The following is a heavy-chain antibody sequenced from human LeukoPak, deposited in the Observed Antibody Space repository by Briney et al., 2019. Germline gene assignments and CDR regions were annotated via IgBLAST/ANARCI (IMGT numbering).Heavy chain of an antibody. CDR1: GYSNSSGYY. CDR3: AIDGDGYNDFDY. V-gene: IGHV4-38-2*02. CDR2: IYHSGST. D-gene: IGHD5-24*01. Sequence: SETLSLTCTVSGYSNSSGYYWGWIRQPPGKGLEWIGSIYHSGSTYYNPSLKSRVTISVDTSKNQFSLKLSSVTAADTAVYYCAIDGDGYNDFDYWGQGTLVTVSS. J-gene: IGHJ4*02.